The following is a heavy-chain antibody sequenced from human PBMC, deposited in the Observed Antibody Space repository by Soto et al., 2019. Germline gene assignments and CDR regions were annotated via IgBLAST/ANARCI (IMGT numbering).Heavy chain of an antibody. D-gene: IGHD1-26*01. CDR2: IIPIFGTA. V-gene: IGHV1-69*01. CDR3: ARDGGRHSGGIDY. J-gene: IGHJ4*02. CDR1: GATFSSYS. Sequence: QVQLVQSGAEVKKPGSSVKVSCKASGATFSSYSINWVRQAPGQGLEWMGEIIPIFGTANYAQKFQGRVTMTADESTSTAYMELSSLRSEDTAVYYCARDGGRHSGGIDYWGQGTLVIFSS.